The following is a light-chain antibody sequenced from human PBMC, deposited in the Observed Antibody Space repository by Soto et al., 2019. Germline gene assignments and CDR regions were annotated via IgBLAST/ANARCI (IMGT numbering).Light chain of an antibody. J-gene: IGLJ2*01. CDR1: SSDLGGYNY. V-gene: IGLV2-14*01. CDR3: SSSTNTNTLVI. Sequence: QSALTQPPSASGSPGQSVTISCTGTSSDLGGYNYVSWYQQHPGKAPKLMIFEGTNRPSGVSNRFSGSKSGNTASLTISGLQAEDEAIYFCSSSTNTNTLVIFGGGTKLTVL. CDR2: EGT.